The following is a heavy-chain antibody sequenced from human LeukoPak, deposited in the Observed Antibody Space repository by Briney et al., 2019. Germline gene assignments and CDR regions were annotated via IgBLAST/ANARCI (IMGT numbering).Heavy chain of an antibody. CDR2: ICSSIGCT. CDR1: AFTFSSHP. CDR3: ARGRPYYDFWSGYYGFDY. Sequence: GGSLRLSCAASAFTFSSHPMGWVRRAPGKGLEWVSSICSSIGCTYYADSVRGRFAISRDDSKNTLYLQMNSLRAEDTAVYYCARGRPYYDFWSGYYGFDYWGQGTLVTVSS. D-gene: IGHD3-3*01. V-gene: IGHV3-23*01. J-gene: IGHJ4*02.